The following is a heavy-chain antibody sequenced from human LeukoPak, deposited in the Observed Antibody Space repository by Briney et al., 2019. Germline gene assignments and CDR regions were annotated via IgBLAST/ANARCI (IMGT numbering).Heavy chain of an antibody. J-gene: IGHJ4*02. Sequence: PGGSLRLSCAASGFTFDNYGMSWVLQGPGKGLEWVSGINWNGGSTGYADSVKGRFTISRDNAKNSLYLQMNSLRAEDTALYYCARKGYNWPTDYWGQGTLVTVSS. D-gene: IGHD1-20*01. CDR3: ARKGYNWPTDY. CDR1: GFTFDNYG. V-gene: IGHV3-20*04. CDR2: INWNGGST.